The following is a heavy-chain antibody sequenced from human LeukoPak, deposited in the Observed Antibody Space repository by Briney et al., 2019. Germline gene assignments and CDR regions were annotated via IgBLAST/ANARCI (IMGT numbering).Heavy chain of an antibody. Sequence: SETLCLTCTVSGGSISSYYWSWIRQPPGKGLEWIGYIYYSGSTNYNPSLKSRVTISVDTSKNQFSLKLSSVTAADTAVYYCARGRAAMVTPYFDYWGQGTLVTVSS. CDR3: ARGRAAMVTPYFDY. J-gene: IGHJ4*02. D-gene: IGHD5-18*01. CDR2: IYYSGST. V-gene: IGHV4-59*01. CDR1: GGSISSYY.